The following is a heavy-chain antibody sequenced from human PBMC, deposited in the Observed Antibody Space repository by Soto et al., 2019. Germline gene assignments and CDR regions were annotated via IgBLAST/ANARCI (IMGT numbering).Heavy chain of an antibody. CDR3: AKDRSVGRGGDCHFDS. CDR2: ISYDGSET. D-gene: IGHD2-21*02. CDR1: GFTFSTYG. J-gene: IGHJ4*02. Sequence: QVQLVESGGGVVQPGRSLRLSCAVSGFTFSTYGMHWVRQAPGKGLEWVAVISYDGSETYYADSVKGRFTISRDHAKNTLYLHMDRLTTDDTAVYHCAKDRSVGRGGDCHFDSWGQGTLVSVST. V-gene: IGHV3-30*18.